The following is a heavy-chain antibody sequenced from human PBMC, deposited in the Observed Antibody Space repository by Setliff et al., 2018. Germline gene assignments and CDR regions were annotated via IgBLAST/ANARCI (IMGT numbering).Heavy chain of an antibody. CDR2: VSTYNGDT. Sequence: VASVKVSCKASGYSFSFFGITWVRQAPGQGLEWMGWVSTYNGDTNYAQKFRGRVTMTTDISTSTAYMELRTLRSDDTALYSCAASVGGAPYYYGLDVWGQGTTVTVSS. CDR1: GYSFSFFG. CDR3: AASVGGAPYYYGLDV. J-gene: IGHJ6*02. D-gene: IGHD2-15*01. V-gene: IGHV1-18*01.